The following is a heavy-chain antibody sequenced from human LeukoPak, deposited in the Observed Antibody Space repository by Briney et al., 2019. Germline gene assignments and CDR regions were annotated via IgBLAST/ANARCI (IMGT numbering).Heavy chain of an antibody. D-gene: IGHD6-6*01. Sequence: SETLSLTCTVSGGSISSGSYYWSWIRQPAGKGLEWIGRIYTSGSTNYNPSLKSRVTISVDTSKNQFSLKLSSVTAADTAVYYCARGEYSSSSSFDPWGQGTLVTVSS. CDR3: ARGEYSSSSSFDP. CDR1: GGSISSGSYY. CDR2: IYTSGST. J-gene: IGHJ5*02. V-gene: IGHV4-61*02.